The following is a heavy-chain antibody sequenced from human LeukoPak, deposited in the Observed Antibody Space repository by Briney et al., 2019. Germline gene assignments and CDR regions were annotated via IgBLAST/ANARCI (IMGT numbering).Heavy chain of an antibody. CDR3: GRGSVGFGELNY. J-gene: IGHJ4*02. CDR2: ISYDGSNK. CDR1: GFTFSSYA. Sequence: KPGRSLRLSCAASGFTFSSYAMHWVRQAPGKGLEWVAVISYDGSNKFYADSVKGRFTLSRDNSKNTLYLQMDSLRIEDTAVYYCGRGSVGFGELNYWGQETLVTVSS. D-gene: IGHD3-10*01. V-gene: IGHV3-30-3*01.